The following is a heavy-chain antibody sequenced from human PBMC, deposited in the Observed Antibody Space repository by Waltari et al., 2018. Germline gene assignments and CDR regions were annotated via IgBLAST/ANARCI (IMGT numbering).Heavy chain of an antibody. J-gene: IGHJ4*02. CDR3: ASVSGSSYESNF. D-gene: IGHD1-26*01. CDR2: FDPEDGET. CDR1: GYSLTALS. V-gene: IGHV1-24*01. Sequence: QVQLVQSGAEVKKPGASVKVSCKVSGYSLTALSMHWVRQAPGKGLEWMGGFDPEDGETIYAQKFQGRVTMTEDTSTDTAYMELRSLRFEDTAVYYCASVSGSSYESNFWGQGTLVTVSS.